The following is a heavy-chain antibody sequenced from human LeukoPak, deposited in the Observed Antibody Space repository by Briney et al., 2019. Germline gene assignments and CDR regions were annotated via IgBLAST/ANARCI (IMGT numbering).Heavy chain of an antibody. D-gene: IGHD1-26*01. CDR1: GFTFDDYA. J-gene: IGHJ4*02. V-gene: IGHV3-9*01. Sequence: GRSLRLSCAASGFTFDDYAMHWVRQAPGKGLEWVSGISWNSGSIGYADSVKGRFTISRDNSKNTLYLQMNSLRAEDTAVYYCAKPLSGSYLYCFDYWGQGTLVTVSS. CDR3: AKPLSGSYLYCFDY. CDR2: ISWNSGSI.